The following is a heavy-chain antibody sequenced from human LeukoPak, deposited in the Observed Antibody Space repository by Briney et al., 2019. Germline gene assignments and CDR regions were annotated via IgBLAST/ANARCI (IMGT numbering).Heavy chain of an antibody. V-gene: IGHV3-11*06. J-gene: IGHJ4*02. CDR3: ATYLTKTLDY. Sequence: GGSLRLSCAASGFTFSDSYMTWVRQAPGKGVEWVAYISGSGHDINYSESAKGRFTISRDNAKNSLFLQMNSLRAEDTAVYYCATYLTKTLDYWGQGTLVTVSS. CDR2: ISGSGHDI. D-gene: IGHD3-3*01. CDR1: GFTFSDSY.